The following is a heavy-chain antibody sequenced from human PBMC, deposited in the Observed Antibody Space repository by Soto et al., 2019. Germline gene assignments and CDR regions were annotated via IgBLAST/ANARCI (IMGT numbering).Heavy chain of an antibody. J-gene: IGHJ4*02. Sequence: QITLNESGPPLVKPTQTLTLTCTLSGFSFSTSQVGVGWIRQPPGKAQEWLGLIYWDDDKRYSPSLRSRLAITNDTTKNQVVLTMTYVDPVYTATYYYAHRPGGDRSGGDNGYCDYWGRGVLVTVSS. CDR3: AHRPGGDRSGGDNGYCDY. D-gene: IGHD3-22*01. V-gene: IGHV2-5*02. CDR2: IYWDDDK. CDR1: GFSFSTSQVG.